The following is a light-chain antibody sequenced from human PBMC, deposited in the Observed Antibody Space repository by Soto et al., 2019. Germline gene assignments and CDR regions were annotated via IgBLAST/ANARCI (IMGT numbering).Light chain of an antibody. CDR1: NIGSKS. CDR2: YDS. J-gene: IGLJ2*01. Sequence: SSELTQPPSVSVAPGKTARITCGGNNIGSKSVHWYQQKPGQAPVLVIYYDSDRPSGIPERFSGSNSGNTATLTISSVEAGDEADYYCQVCDSSSDHPVVFGGGTKLTVL. CDR3: QVCDSSSDHPVV. V-gene: IGLV3-21*04.